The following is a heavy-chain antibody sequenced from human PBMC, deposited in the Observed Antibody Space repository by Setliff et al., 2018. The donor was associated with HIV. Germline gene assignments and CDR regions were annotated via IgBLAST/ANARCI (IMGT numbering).Heavy chain of an antibody. Sequence: PGVSLRLSCAASGFTFSNYVMSWVRQAPGEGLEWLAYITATGATVSHADSVRGRFIISRDSVRNEVYLQMRSLRVEDTALYYCARDQLRVPERWDFDFWGQGTLVTVSS. J-gene: IGHJ4*02. CDR1: GFTFSNYV. D-gene: IGHD1-1*01. CDR2: ITATGATV. CDR3: ARDQLRVPERWDFDF. V-gene: IGHV3-48*01.